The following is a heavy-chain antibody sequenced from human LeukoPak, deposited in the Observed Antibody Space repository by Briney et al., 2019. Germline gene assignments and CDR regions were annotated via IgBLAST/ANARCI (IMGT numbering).Heavy chain of an antibody. V-gene: IGHV3-9*01. Sequence: HPGGSLRLSCAASGFTFDDYSMHWVRQAPGKGLEWVSGISWNGGSIGYADSVKGRFTISRDNAKNSLYLQMNSLRAEDTAVYYCARRSSGSPPYYFDYWGQGTLVTVSS. D-gene: IGHD1-26*01. CDR2: ISWNGGSI. CDR3: ARRSSGSPPYYFDY. CDR1: GFTFDDYS. J-gene: IGHJ4*02.